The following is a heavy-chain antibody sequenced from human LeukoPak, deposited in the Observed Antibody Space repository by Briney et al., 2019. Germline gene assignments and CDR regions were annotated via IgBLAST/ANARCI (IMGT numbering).Heavy chain of an antibody. J-gene: IGHJ4*02. Sequence: SETLSLTCTVSGGSISSYYWSWIRQPAGKGLESIGHISTSGSTNYNPSLKSRVAMSVDTSKNQFSLKLSSVTAADTAVYYCARASYSYDINGWVPFDYWGQGTLVTVSS. CDR3: ARASYSYDINGWVPFDY. V-gene: IGHV4-4*07. D-gene: IGHD3-22*01. CDR2: ISTSGST. CDR1: GGSISSYY.